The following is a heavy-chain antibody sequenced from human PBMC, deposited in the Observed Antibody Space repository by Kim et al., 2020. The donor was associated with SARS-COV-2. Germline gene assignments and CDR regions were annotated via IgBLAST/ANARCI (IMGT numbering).Heavy chain of an antibody. CDR3: ARLPKTGGRRGYFDY. Sequence: SETLSLTCSVSGDSISSATYYWGWIRQPPGKGLEWIGSIYYSGTTYYNPSRNSRVTISVATSKNQFALKLSSVTAADTAVYYCARLPKTGGRRGYFDYWGQGTLVAVSS. J-gene: IGHJ4*02. V-gene: IGHV4-39*01. CDR2: IYYSGTT. CDR1: GDSISSATYY.